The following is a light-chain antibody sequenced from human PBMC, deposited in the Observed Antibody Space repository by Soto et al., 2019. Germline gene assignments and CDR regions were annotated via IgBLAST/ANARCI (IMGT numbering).Light chain of an antibody. CDR1: RSEVGGYNY. CDR3: ASFTRSVTVV. V-gene: IGLV2-14*03. Sequence: QSALTQPASVSGSPGQSITISCAGTRSEVGGYNYVSWYQQHPCKVPRLIISDVNKRPSGFFDRFSGSKSGNTASLTISGLQAEDEADYYCASFTRSVTVVFGGGTK. J-gene: IGLJ2*01. CDR2: DVN.